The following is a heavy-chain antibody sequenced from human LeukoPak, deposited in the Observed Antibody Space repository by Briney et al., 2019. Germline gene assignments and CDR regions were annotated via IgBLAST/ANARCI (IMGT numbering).Heavy chain of an antibody. Sequence: GGSLRLSCAASGFTFSSYAMSWVRQAPGKGLEWVSAISGSGGSTYYADSVKGRFTISRDNSKNTPYLQMNSLRAEDTAVYYCARLKTYYYDSSGYDYWGQGTLVTVSS. V-gene: IGHV3-23*01. CDR1: GFTFSSYA. CDR2: ISGSGGST. D-gene: IGHD3-22*01. CDR3: ARLKTYYYDSSGYDY. J-gene: IGHJ4*02.